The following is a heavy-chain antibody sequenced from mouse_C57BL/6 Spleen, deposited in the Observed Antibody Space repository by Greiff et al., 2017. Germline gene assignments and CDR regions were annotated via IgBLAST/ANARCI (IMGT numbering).Heavy chain of an antibody. CDR3: TVYYDYDEGFDY. CDR1: GFTFSNYW. J-gene: IGHJ2*01. Sequence: EVKLMESGGGLVQPGGSMKLSCVASGFTFSNYWMNWVRQSPEKGLEWVAQIRLKSDNYATHYAESVKGRFTISRDDSKSSVYLQMNILRAEDTGIYYCTVYYDYDEGFDYWGQGTTLTVSS. V-gene: IGHV6-3*01. CDR2: IRLKSDNYAT. D-gene: IGHD2-4*01.